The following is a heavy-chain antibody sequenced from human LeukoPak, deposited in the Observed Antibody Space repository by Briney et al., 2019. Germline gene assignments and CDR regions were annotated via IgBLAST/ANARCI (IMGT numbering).Heavy chain of an antibody. Sequence: GGSLRLSCAASGFTVSSNYMSWVRQAPGKGLEWVSVIYSGGSTCYANSVKGRFTISRDNSKNTLYLQMNSLRAEDTAVYYCARLRAWGAFDIWGQGTMVTVSS. CDR3: ARLRAWGAFDI. D-gene: IGHD4-17*01. CDR1: GFTVSSNY. V-gene: IGHV3-66*02. J-gene: IGHJ3*02. CDR2: IYSGGST.